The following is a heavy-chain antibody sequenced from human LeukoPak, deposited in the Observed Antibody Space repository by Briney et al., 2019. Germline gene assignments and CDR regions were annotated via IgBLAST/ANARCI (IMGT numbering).Heavy chain of an antibody. J-gene: IGHJ5*02. Sequence: PSETLSLTCTVSGGSISSYYWSWIRQPAGKGLEWIGRIYTSGSTNYNPSLKSRVTMSVDTSKNQFSLKLSSVTAADTAVYYCARVHGDYTAGWFDPWGQGTLVTVSS. CDR1: GGSISSYY. CDR2: IYTSGST. V-gene: IGHV4-4*07. D-gene: IGHD4-17*01. CDR3: ARVHGDYTAGWFDP.